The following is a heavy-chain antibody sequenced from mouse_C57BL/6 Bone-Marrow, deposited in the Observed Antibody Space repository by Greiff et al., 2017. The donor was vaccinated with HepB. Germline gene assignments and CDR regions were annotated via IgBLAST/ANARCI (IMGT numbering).Heavy chain of an antibody. CDR3: AGANYYGSSPWYFDV. CDR1: GYTFTSYG. CDR2: IYPRSGNT. J-gene: IGHJ1*03. D-gene: IGHD1-1*01. Sequence: QVQLQQSGAELARPGASVKLSCKASGYTFTSYGISWVKQRTGQGLEWIGEIYPRSGNTYYNEKFKGKATLTADKSSSTAYMELRSLTSEDSAVYFWAGANYYGSSPWYFDVWGTGTTVTVSS. V-gene: IGHV1-81*01.